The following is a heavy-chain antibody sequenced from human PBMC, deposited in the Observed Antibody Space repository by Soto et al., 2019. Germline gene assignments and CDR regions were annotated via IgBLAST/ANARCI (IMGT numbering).Heavy chain of an antibody. CDR3: AKDRQLGSSLYYFDY. CDR1: GFTLSSYG. D-gene: IGHD5-18*01. J-gene: IGHJ4*02. CDR2: ISYHGSNK. Sequence: QVQLVESGGGVVQPGGSLRLSCAASGFTLSSYGMHWVRQAPGKGLEWVAVISYHGSNKDYADSVKGRFTISRDNSKNTLYLQMNSLRGEDTAVYYCAKDRQLGSSLYYFDYWGQGTLVTVSS. V-gene: IGHV3-30*18.